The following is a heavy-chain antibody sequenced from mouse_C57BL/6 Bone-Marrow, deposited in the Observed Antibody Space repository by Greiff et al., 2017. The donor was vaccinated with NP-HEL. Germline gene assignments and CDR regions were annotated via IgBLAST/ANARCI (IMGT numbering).Heavy chain of an antibody. Sequence: QVTLKECGPGILQPSQTLSLTCSSSGFSLSTSGMGVSWLRQPSGKGLEWLAHIYWGDDKRYNPSLKDRLTIAKDTSRNQVFLKITSVETADTATYYSARAYYSNYVDYFDYWGQGTTLTVSS. CDR3: ARAYYSNYVDYFDY. J-gene: IGHJ2*01. D-gene: IGHD2-5*01. CDR2: IYWGDDK. CDR1: GFSLSTSGMG. V-gene: IGHV8-12*01.